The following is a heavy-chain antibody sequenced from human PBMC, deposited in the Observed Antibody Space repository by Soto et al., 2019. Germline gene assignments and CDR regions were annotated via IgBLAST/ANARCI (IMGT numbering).Heavy chain of an antibody. CDR1: GFTFSSYG. D-gene: IGHD2-15*01. CDR2: ISYDGSNK. CDR3: AKERGRGSRHHWYFDL. J-gene: IGHJ2*01. V-gene: IGHV3-30*18. Sequence: QVQLVESGGGVVQPGRSLRLSCAASGFTFSSYGMHWVRQAPGKGLEWVAVISYDGSNKYYADSVKGRFTISRDNSKNPLYLQMNSLRAEDTAVYYCAKERGRGSRHHWYFDLWGRGTLVTVSS.